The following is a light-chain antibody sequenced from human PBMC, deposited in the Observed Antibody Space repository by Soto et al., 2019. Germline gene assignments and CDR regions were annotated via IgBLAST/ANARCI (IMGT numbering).Light chain of an antibody. Sequence: DIQMTQSPSSLSASVGDRVTITCRASQSISSYLNWYQQKPGQAPKLLIYVASLLQSGVPSRFSGSGSGTDFTLTISGLRPEDFATYYCQQSYDTVAITFGQGTRLEIK. CDR2: VAS. CDR3: QQSYDTVAIT. CDR1: QSISSY. V-gene: IGKV1-39*01. J-gene: IGKJ5*01.